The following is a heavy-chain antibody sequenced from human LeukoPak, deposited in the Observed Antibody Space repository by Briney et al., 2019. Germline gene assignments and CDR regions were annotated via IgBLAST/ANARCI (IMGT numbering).Heavy chain of an antibody. CDR2: IIPIFGTA. J-gene: IGHJ4*02. CDR1: GGTFSSYA. Sequence: ASVKVSCKASGGTFSSYAISWVRQAPGQGLEWMGGIIPIFGTANCAQKFQGRVTITADESTSTAYMELSSLRSEDTAVYYCARETGSAAVMDYWGQGTLVTVSS. D-gene: IGHD2-2*01. V-gene: IGHV1-69*13. CDR3: ARETGSAAVMDY.